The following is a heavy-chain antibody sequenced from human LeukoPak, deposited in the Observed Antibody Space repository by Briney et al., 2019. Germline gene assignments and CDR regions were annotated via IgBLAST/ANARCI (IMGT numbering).Heavy chain of an antibody. CDR1: GYTFTNYY. J-gene: IGHJ6*03. V-gene: IGHV1-46*03. D-gene: IGHD2-15*01. CDR3: AKEKALYCSGGSCSYYYMDV. Sequence: ASVKVSCKASGYTFTNYYMHWVRQAPGQGLEWMGIINPNGGSTSYAQKFQGRVTMTRDTSTGTAYMELSSLRSEDTAVYYCAKEKALYCSGGSCSYYYMDVWGKGTTVTVSS. CDR2: INPNGGST.